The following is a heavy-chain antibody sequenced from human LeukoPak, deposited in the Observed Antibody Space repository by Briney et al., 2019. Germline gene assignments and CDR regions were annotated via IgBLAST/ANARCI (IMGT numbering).Heavy chain of an antibody. D-gene: IGHD3-22*01. CDR2: ISGSGGST. CDR1: GFTFSSYA. Sequence: PGGSLRVSCAASGFTFSSYAMSWVRQAPGNGLEWVSAISGSGGSTYYADSVKGRFTISRDNSKNTLYLQMNSLRAEDTAVYYCAKRAAGPSADSSGYGYWGQGTLVTVSS. CDR3: AKRAAGPSADSSGYGY. V-gene: IGHV3-23*01. J-gene: IGHJ4*02.